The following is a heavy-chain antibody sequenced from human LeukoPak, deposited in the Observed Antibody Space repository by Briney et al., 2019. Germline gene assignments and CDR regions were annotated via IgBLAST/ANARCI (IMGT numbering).Heavy chain of an antibody. CDR3: AKDRKDADYGIYSSGMDV. V-gene: IGHV3-9*01. CDR2: ISWKSGSI. D-gene: IGHD4-11*01. J-gene: IGHJ6*02. Sequence: GGSLRLSCAASGFTFDDYAMYWVRQAPGKGLEWVSGISWKSGSIGYADSVKGRFTISRDNAKNSLYLQMNSLTAEDTARYYCAKDRKDADYGIYSSGMDVWGQGTTVTVSS. CDR1: GFTFDDYA.